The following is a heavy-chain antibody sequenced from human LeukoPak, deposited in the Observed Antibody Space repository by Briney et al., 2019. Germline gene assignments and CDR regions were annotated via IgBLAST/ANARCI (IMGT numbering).Heavy chain of an antibody. CDR3: ARAGSSSSTPGYSGYDHFDY. J-gene: IGHJ4*02. CDR1: GYTLTSYY. CDR2: INPSGGST. D-gene: IGHD5-12*01. V-gene: IGHV1-46*01. Sequence: ASVKVSCKASGYTLTSYYMHWVRQAPGQGLEWMGIINPSGGSTSYAQKFQGRVTMTRDTSTSTVYMELSSLRSEDTAVYYCARAGSSSSTPGYSGYDHFDYWGQGTLVTVSS.